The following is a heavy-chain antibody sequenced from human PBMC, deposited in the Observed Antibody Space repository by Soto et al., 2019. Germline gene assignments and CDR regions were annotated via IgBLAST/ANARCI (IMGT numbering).Heavy chain of an antibody. V-gene: IGHV4-34*01. Sequence: QVQLQQWGAGLLKPSETLSLTCAVYGGSFSGYYWSWIRQPPGTGLEWIGEINHSGSTNYNPSLKSRVTLPVDTSKNQFSLKLSSVTAADTAVYYCASPGYSSGWAFDYWGQGTLVTVSS. CDR3: ASPGYSSGWAFDY. CDR1: GGSFSGYY. D-gene: IGHD6-19*01. CDR2: INHSGST. J-gene: IGHJ4*02.